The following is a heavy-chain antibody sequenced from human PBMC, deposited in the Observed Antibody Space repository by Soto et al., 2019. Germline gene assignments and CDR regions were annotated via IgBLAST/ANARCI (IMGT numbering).Heavy chain of an antibody. CDR1: GFTFSNYV. CDR3: ARGAGGVSGC. Sequence: DVQLVESGGGLVQPGGSLRLSCSASGFTFSNYVMSWVRQAPGKGLEWVANIKQPGSEKYYVDSVKGRFIISRDNAKNSLYLQMNSLRADDTAVYFCARGAGGVSGCWGQGTLVTVSS. J-gene: IGHJ4*02. CDR2: IKQPGSEK. D-gene: IGHD2-8*02. V-gene: IGHV3-7*05.